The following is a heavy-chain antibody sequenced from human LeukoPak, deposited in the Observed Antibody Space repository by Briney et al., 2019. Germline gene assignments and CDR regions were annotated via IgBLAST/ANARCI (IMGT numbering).Heavy chain of an antibody. J-gene: IGHJ6*02. D-gene: IGHD4-11*01. Sequence: PSETLSLTCTVSGGSISSGGYYWSWIRQHPGKGLEWIGYIYYSGSTYYNPSLKSRVTISVDTSKNQFSLKLSSVTAADTAVYYCAAAWVAGNYVPNPYYYYYGMDVWGQGTTVTVSS. CDR1: GGSISSGGYY. CDR3: AAAWVAGNYVPNPYYYYYGMDV. V-gene: IGHV4-31*03. CDR2: IYYSGST.